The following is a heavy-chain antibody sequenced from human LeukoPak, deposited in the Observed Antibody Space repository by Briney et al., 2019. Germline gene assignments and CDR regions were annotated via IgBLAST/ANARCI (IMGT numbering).Heavy chain of an antibody. CDR3: ARGGPKCGGDCFDY. CDR1: TYTFTNYD. CDR2: MNPYNGNT. V-gene: IGHV1-8*01. Sequence: EASVKVSCKASTYTFTNYDINWLRQATGQRLERMGWMNPYNGNTGYAQKFQGRVTMTRNTSINTAYMELSSLRSEDTAVYFCARGGPKCGGDCFDYWGQGTLVTVSS. J-gene: IGHJ4*02. D-gene: IGHD2-21*01.